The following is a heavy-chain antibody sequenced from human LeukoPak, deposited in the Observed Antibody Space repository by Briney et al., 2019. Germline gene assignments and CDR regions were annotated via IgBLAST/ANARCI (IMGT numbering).Heavy chain of an antibody. CDR1: GGAFSGYY. V-gene: IGHV4-34*01. CDR2: INHSGST. Sequence: PSETLSLTCAVYGGAFSGYYWSWIRQPPGKGLEGIGEINHSGSTNYNPSLKSRVTISVDTSNNQFYMKLSSVTAADTAVYYCAREGWRGYSPLPGYWGQGTLVSVSS. CDR3: AREGWRGYSPLPGY. D-gene: IGHD5-18*01. J-gene: IGHJ4*02.